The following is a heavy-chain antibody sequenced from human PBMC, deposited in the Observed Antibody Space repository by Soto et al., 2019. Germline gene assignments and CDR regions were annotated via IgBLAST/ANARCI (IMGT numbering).Heavy chain of an antibody. J-gene: IGHJ4*02. D-gene: IGHD5-18*01. CDR2: IYYSGST. Sequence: SETLSLTCTVSGGSISSGGYYWSWIRQHPGKGLEWIGYIYYSGSTYYKPSLKSRVTISVDTSKYQFSLKLSSVTAPDTAVYYCARTVTGYSYSKLERRLDYWGQVTLVTVS. V-gene: IGHV4-31*03. CDR1: GGSISSGGYY. CDR3: ARTVTGYSYSKLERRLDY.